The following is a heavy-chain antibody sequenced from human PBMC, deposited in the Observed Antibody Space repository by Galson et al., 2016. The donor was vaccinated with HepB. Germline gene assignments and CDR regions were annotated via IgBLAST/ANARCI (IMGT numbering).Heavy chain of an antibody. D-gene: IGHD2-2*01. CDR2: FYDTGST. CDR3: ARAPFIAARPAARPGAFDI. CDR1: GGSISTFY. V-gene: IGHV4-59*01. Sequence: SETLSLTCIVSGGSISTFYWSWIRQPPGKGLEWIGYFYDTGSTTYNPSLKSRVTISHDASTNHFSLRLTSVTTAYTAIYFCARAPFIAARPAARPGAFDIWGRGTVVTVSS. J-gene: IGHJ3*02.